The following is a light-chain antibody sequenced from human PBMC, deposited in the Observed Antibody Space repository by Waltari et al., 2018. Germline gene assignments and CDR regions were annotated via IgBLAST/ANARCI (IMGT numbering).Light chain of an antibody. CDR1: QDISDY. CDR2: DVS. Sequence: DTQMTQSPSSLSASVGDRATITCQASQDISDYLNWYQQKPGKAPKLLIYDVSNLETGVPSRFSGSGSGTDFTLTISRLQPDDIATYYCQHYDNLPYTFGQGTKVEIK. V-gene: IGKV1-33*01. J-gene: IGKJ2*01. CDR3: QHYDNLPYT.